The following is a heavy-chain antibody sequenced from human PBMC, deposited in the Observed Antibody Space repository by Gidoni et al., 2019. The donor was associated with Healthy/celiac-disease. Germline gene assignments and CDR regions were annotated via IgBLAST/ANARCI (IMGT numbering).Heavy chain of an antibody. CDR2: ISYRGRT. CDR1: GGSSSSGGYY. CDR3: ARGDGSGSYFDY. J-gene: IGHJ4*02. D-gene: IGHD3-10*01. V-gene: IGHV4-31*03. Sequence: QVQLQESGPGLVKPSQTLSLTCTVSGGSSSSGGYYWSWIRQHPGKGLEWIGYISYRGRTYYTPSLKSRVPISVDTSKNQSSLKLSSVPAADTAVYYCARGDGSGSYFDYWGQGTLVTVSS.